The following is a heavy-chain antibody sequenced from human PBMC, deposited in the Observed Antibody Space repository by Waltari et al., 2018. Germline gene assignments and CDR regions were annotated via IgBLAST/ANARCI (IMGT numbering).Heavy chain of an antibody. CDR2: INHSPNS. CDR1: GGSLRGYY. J-gene: IGHJ6*02. D-gene: IGHD2-8*02. Sequence: QVHLQQWGAGLFRPSETLSLICAVYGGSLRGYYWGGIRQPPGKGLEWIGEINHSPNSNYNPSLRSRVHMSIDTSQNQFSLQLTSVTAADTGVYYCVRLEDCTGPGGNCYSGAPFAVDVWGQGTTVTVPS. CDR3: VRLEDCTGPGGNCYSGAPFAVDV. V-gene: IGHV4-34*01.